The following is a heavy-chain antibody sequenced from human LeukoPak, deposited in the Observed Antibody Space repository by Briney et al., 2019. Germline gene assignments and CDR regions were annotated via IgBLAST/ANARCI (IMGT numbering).Heavy chain of an antibody. V-gene: IGHV3-30*02. Sequence: GGSLRLSCLASGFPFRSYGMHWARQAPGKGLQWVAYIRFAETNKYYADSVRGRFIISRDNSKDTLYLQMNSLRADDTAVYYCATQRSSVRGVNDAFDIWGQGTMVTVSS. CDR1: GFPFRSYG. J-gene: IGHJ3*02. CDR2: IRFAETNK. D-gene: IGHD3-10*01. CDR3: ATQRSSVRGVNDAFDI.